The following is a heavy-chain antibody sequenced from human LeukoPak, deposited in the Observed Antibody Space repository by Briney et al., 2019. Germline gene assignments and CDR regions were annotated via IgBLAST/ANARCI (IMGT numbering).Heavy chain of an antibody. J-gene: IGHJ4*02. V-gene: IGHV4-38-2*02. CDR1: GSSLTTPYF. CDR2: IFHGVTT. D-gene: IGHD6-13*01. CDR3: ARDATIAAPLMS. Sequence: PETLSLTCTVSGSSLTTPYFWAWIRQPPGEGLEWIGNIFHGVTTFYNPSLMNRVAISVDTSKHQFSLKLTSVTAADTAVYYCARDATIAAPLMSWGQGTLVIVSS.